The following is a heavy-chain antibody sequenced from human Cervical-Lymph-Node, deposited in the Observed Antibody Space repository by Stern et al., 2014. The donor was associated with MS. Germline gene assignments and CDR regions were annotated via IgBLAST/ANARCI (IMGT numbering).Heavy chain of an antibody. CDR1: GFTFSDYS. D-gene: IGHD3-10*01. CDR2: TGNKSDSYTT. J-gene: IGHJ4*02. CDR3: ARDRGGY. V-gene: IGHV3-72*01. Sequence: QLVESGGALVPPGGSLRLSCAVSGFTFSDYSMDCVRQAPLMVPEWFGRTGNKSDSYTTDYAASVKGRFTISRHDSKNSLYLQMNSLKTEDTAVYYCARDRGGYWGQGTLVTVSS.